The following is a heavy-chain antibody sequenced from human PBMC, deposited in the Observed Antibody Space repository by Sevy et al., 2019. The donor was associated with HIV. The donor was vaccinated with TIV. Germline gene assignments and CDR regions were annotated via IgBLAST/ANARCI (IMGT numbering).Heavy chain of an antibody. CDR1: GYTLTELS. CDR3: ATTKDYYDSNGYPFDY. Sequence: ASVKVSCKVSGYTLTELSMHWVRQAPGKGLEWVGSFDPEDGKRIYAQKFKGRLTMTEDTSTETAYMELNSLRSDDTAVYYCATTKDYYDSNGYPFDYWGQGTKVTVSS. CDR2: FDPEDGKR. V-gene: IGHV1-24*01. J-gene: IGHJ4*01. D-gene: IGHD3-22*01.